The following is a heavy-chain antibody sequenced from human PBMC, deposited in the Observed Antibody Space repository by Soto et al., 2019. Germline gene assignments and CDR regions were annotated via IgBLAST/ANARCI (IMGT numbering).Heavy chain of an antibody. CDR2: IYYSGST. D-gene: IGHD3-10*01. Sequence: SETLSLTCTVSGGSISSYYWSWIRQPPGKGLEWIGYIYYSGSTNYNPSLKSRVTISVDTSKNQFSLKLSSVTAADTAVYYCARLVGDYGSGSYHSPVLNWFDPWGQGTLVTVSS. V-gene: IGHV4-59*01. CDR3: ARLVGDYGSGSYHSPVLNWFDP. CDR1: GGSISSYY. J-gene: IGHJ5*02.